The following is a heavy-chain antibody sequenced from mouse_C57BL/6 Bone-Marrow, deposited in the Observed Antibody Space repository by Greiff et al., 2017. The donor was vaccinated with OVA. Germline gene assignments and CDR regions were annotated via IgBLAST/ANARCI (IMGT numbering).Heavy chain of an antibody. D-gene: IGHD2-3*01. Sequence: EVKLQESGGGLVQPGGSLKLSCAASGFTFSDYGMAWVRQAPRKGPEWVAFISNLAYSIYYADTVTGRFTISRENAKNTLYLEMSSLRSEDAAMYYGARHGYYKYFDVWGTGTTVTVSS. CDR2: ISNLAYSI. CDR3: ARHGYYKYFDV. CDR1: GFTFSDYG. J-gene: IGHJ1*03. V-gene: IGHV5-15*01.